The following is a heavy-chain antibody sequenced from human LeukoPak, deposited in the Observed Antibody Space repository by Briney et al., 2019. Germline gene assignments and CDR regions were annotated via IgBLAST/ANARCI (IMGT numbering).Heavy chain of an antibody. D-gene: IGHD1-26*01. J-gene: IGHJ4*02. Sequence: GGSLRLSCAASGFTFNNYAMNWVRQAPGKGLEWVSAISGGGGSTYYADSVKGRFTISRDNSKNTLYLQMNSLRAEDAAVYYCARGLSGSYHYFDYWGQGTLVTVSS. CDR2: ISGGGGST. CDR3: ARGLSGSYHYFDY. V-gene: IGHV3-23*01. CDR1: GFTFNNYA.